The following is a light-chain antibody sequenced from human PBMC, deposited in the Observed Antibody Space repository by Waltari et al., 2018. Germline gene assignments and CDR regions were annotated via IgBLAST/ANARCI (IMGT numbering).Light chain of an antibody. Sequence: DIVMTQSPVSMAVSLGERATINCKSSQSVLYSPNNYNYLAWYQQKPGQPPNLLIYWASTRESGVPDRFSGSGSGTDFTLTISSLQAEDVAVYYCQQYYSTPFTFGPGTKVDIK. CDR2: WAS. V-gene: IGKV4-1*01. CDR3: QQYYSTPFT. CDR1: QSVLYSPNNYNY. J-gene: IGKJ3*01.